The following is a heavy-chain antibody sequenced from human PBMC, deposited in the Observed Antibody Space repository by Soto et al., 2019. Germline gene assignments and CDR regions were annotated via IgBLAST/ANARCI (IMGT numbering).Heavy chain of an antibody. D-gene: IGHD6-6*01. Sequence: ASVKVSCKASGYTFTSYYMHWVRQAPGQGLGWMGIINPSGGSTSYAQKFQGRVTMTRDTSTSTVYMELSSLRSEDTAVYYCARPSPPWASIDYWGQGTLVTVSS. J-gene: IGHJ4*02. CDR2: INPSGGST. V-gene: IGHV1-46*01. CDR3: ARPSPPWASIDY. CDR1: GYTFTSYY.